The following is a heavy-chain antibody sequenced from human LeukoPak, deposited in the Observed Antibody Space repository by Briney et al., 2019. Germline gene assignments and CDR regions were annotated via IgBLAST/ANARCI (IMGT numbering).Heavy chain of an antibody. D-gene: IGHD3-22*01. Sequence: PGGAVSLSCAASGFTFHFYSMTGVRQAPGEGLAGVSYISRRSSTMYYTDSVKGRFTVSRDNAKNSLDLQMNALRDEDTAVYCRARGLDYWGQGTLVTVSS. J-gene: IGHJ4*02. CDR3: ARGLDY. V-gene: IGHV3-48*02. CDR2: ISRRSSTM. CDR1: GFTFHFYS.